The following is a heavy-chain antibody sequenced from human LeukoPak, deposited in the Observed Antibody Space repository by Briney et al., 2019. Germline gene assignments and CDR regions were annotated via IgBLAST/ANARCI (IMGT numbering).Heavy chain of an antibody. CDR3: ARSPIGSSGWQDY. CDR2: INPNSGGT. CDR1: GYTFTAYH. D-gene: IGHD6-19*01. J-gene: IGHJ4*02. Sequence: ASVKVSCKASGYTFTAYHMHWVRQAPGQGLEWMGWINPNSGGTNYAQKFQGRVTMTRDTSISTVYMELNSLNSGDTAMYYCARSPIGSSGWQDYWGQGTLVTVSS. V-gene: IGHV1-2*02.